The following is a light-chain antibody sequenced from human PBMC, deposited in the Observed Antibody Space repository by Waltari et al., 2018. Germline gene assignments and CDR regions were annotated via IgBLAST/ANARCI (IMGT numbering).Light chain of an antibody. CDR1: SSDVGSYNR. Sequence: QSALTQPPSVSGSPGQSVTISCTGTSSDVGSYNRVPWYQQPPGTAPKLMIYEVSNRPSGVPDRFSGSKSGNTASLTISGLQAEDEADYYCSLYTSSSNVVFGGGTKLTVL. V-gene: IGLV2-18*01. J-gene: IGLJ2*01. CDR2: EVS. CDR3: SLYTSSSNVV.